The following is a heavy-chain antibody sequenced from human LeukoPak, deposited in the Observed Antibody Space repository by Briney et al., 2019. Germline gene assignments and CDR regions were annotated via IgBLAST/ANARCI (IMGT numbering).Heavy chain of an antibody. D-gene: IGHD5-24*01. CDR2: IFHNGDT. J-gene: IGHJ4*02. CDR3: ARDLRRDGYNFDY. CDR1: GVSIDSSRFY. V-gene: IGHV4-39*07. Sequence: SETLSLTCTVSGVSIDSSRFYWGWIRQPPGKGLEWIGNIFHNGDTYHNPSLRSRVTMSKDTSKNQFSLKLSSVTAADTAVYYCARDLRRDGYNFDYWGQGTLVTVSS.